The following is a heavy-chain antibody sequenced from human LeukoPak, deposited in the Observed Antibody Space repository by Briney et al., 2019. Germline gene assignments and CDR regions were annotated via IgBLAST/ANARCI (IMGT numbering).Heavy chain of an antibody. D-gene: IGHD3-22*01. V-gene: IGHV3-74*01. CDR1: GFTFSSHW. CDR2: INSAGSIT. Sequence: PGGSLRLSCAASGFTFSSHWVHWVRQAPGEGLVWVSTINSAGSITPYADSVKGRFTVSRDNAKNTLYLQMSSLRAEDTAVYYCARVYYYDTTGYYYWGQGTLVTVSS. CDR3: ARVYYYDTTGYYY. J-gene: IGHJ4*02.